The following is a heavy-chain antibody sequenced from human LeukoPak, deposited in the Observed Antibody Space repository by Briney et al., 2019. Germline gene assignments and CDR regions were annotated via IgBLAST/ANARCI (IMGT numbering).Heavy chain of an antibody. V-gene: IGHV3-48*03. CDR3: AREWFKTHDY. CDR2: ISSSGGTK. CDR1: AFTFSSYE. J-gene: IGHJ4*02. D-gene: IGHD3-10*01. Sequence: GGSLRLSCAASAFTFSSYEMNWVRQAPGKGLEWVSYISSSGGTKHYADSVKGRFTLSRDNAKNSLYLQMNGLRAEDTAVYYCAREWFKTHDYWGQGTLVTVSS.